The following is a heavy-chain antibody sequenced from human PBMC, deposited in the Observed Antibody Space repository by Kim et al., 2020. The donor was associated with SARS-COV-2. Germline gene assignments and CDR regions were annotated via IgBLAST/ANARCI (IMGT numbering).Heavy chain of an antibody. CDR1: GFTFSNAW. CDR2: IKSKTDGGTT. V-gene: IGHV3-15*01. CDR3: TTDQRGGYYYYGMDV. D-gene: IGHD3-10*01. Sequence: GGSLRLSCAASGFTFSNAWMSWVRQAPGKGLEWVGRIKSKTDGGTTDYAAPVKGRFTISRDDSKNTLYLQMNSLKTEDTAVYYCTTDQRGGYYYYGMDVWGQGTTVTVSS. J-gene: IGHJ6*02.